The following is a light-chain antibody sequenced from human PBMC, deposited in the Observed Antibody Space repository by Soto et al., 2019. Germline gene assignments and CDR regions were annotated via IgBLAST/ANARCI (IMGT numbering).Light chain of an antibody. CDR3: QQRNDWRRGT. CDR2: GAS. V-gene: IGKV3D-20*02. CDR1: QSVSSH. Sequence: ESVLTQSPATLSLSPGERATLSCRASQSVSSHLAWYQQRPGQAPRLLIYGASSRATGIPDRFSGSGSGTDFTLTISRLEPEDFAVYYCQQRNDWRRGTFGQGTRLEIK. J-gene: IGKJ5*01.